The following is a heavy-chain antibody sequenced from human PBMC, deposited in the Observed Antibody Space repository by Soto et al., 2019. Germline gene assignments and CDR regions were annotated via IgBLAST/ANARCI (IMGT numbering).Heavy chain of an antibody. V-gene: IGHV1-69*12. J-gene: IGHJ4*02. D-gene: IGHD2-15*01. CDR3: ARESRYCSGGSCYFLPGIDY. Sequence: QVQLVQSGAEVKKPGSSVKVSCKASGGTLSSYAISWVRQAPGQGLEWMGGIIPIFGTANYAQKFQGRVTITADESTSTAYMELSSLRSEDTALYYCARESRYCSGGSCYFLPGIDYWGQGTLVTVSS. CDR2: IIPIFGTA. CDR1: GGTLSSYA.